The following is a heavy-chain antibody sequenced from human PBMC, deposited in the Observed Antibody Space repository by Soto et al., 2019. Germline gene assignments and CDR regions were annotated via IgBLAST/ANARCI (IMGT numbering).Heavy chain of an antibody. CDR3: VKDPSYYDFWSGLAFDI. Sequence: WGSLRLSCSASGFTFSSYAMHWVRQAPGKGLEYVSAISSNGGSTYYADSVKGRFTISRDNSKNTLYLQMSSLRAEDTAVYYCVKDPSYYDFWSGLAFDIWGQGTMVTVSS. D-gene: IGHD3-3*01. CDR2: ISSNGGST. CDR1: GFTFSSYA. V-gene: IGHV3-64D*06. J-gene: IGHJ3*02.